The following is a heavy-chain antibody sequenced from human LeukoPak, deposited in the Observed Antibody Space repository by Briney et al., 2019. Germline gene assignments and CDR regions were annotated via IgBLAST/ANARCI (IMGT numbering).Heavy chain of an antibody. CDR2: IIPILGIA. CDR1: GGTFSSYA. D-gene: IGHD1-26*01. Sequence: SVKVSCKASGGTFSSYAISWVRQAPGQGLEWMGRIIPILGIANYAQKFQGRVTITADKSTSTAYMELSSLRSEDTAVYYCAGEIVGATIYFDYWGQGTLVTVSS. J-gene: IGHJ4*02. V-gene: IGHV1-69*04. CDR3: AGEIVGATIYFDY.